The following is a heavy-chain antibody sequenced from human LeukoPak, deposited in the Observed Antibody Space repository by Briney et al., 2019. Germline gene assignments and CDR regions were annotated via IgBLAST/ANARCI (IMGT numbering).Heavy chain of an antibody. D-gene: IGHD3-22*01. J-gene: IGHJ4*02. Sequence: ASGKVSCKASGYTFTSYGISWVRQAPGQGLEWMGWINPNSGGTNYAQKFQGRVTMTRDTSISTAYMELSRLRSDDTAVYYCAREDIAYYYDSAVFDYWGQGTLVTVSS. CDR2: INPNSGGT. CDR3: AREDIAYYYDSAVFDY. CDR1: GYTFTSYG. V-gene: IGHV1-2*02.